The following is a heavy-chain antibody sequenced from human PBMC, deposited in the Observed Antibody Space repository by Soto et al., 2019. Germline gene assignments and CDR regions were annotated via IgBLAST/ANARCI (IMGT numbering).Heavy chain of an antibody. D-gene: IGHD3-22*01. Sequence: EVQLLVSGGGLVQPGGSLRLSCVASGITFKSYAMTWVRQAPGKGLEWVSVMSGGGDKTYYADSVKGRFTISRDNSKNTLFLQMNFLRAEDTAVYHCAKDLTYYYGSSGYSCWFDPRGQGTQVTVSS. CDR1: GITFKSYA. CDR2: MSGGGDKT. J-gene: IGHJ5*02. CDR3: AKDLTYYYGSSGYSCWFDP. V-gene: IGHV3-23*01.